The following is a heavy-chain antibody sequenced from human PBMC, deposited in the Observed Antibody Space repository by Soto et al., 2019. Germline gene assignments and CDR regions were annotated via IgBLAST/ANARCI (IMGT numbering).Heavy chain of an antibody. V-gene: IGHV3-74*01. CDR3: ARGEMATIWPLAY. D-gene: IGHD5-12*01. CDR1: GFTFSAYW. J-gene: IGHJ4*02. Sequence: EVQLVESGGGLVQPGGSLRLSCAASGFTFSAYWMHWVRQAPGEGLVCVSRINSDGTTTNYADSXKGRFTISRDNAXNXLYLQMNSLXAEDXAVYYCARGEMATIWPLAYWGQGALVAVSS. CDR2: INSDGTTT.